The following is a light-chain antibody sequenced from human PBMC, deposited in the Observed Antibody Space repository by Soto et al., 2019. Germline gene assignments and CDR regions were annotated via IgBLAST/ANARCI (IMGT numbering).Light chain of an antibody. V-gene: IGKV1-12*01. J-gene: IGKJ4*02. CDR3: QQAYSFPLT. CDR1: QDISRW. Sequence: DIPLTQSPSFVSASEGDRVTITCRASQDISRWLAWYQHKPGKAPKLLIYAASSLHSGVPSRFSGGGSGTDCTLTICSLQSEDCATYYCQQAYSFPLTFGGGTKGDI. CDR2: AAS.